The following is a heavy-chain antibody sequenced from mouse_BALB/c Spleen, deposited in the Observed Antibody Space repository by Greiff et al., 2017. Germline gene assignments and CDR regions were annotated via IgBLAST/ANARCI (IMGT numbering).Heavy chain of an antibody. CDR1: GYTFTDYA. Sequence: VQLQQSGAELVRPGVSVKISCKGSGYTFTDYAMHWVKQSHAKSLEWIGVISTYYGDASYNQKFKGKATMTVDKSSSTAYMELARLTSEDSAIYYCARITTATGAMDYWGQGTSVTVSS. J-gene: IGHJ4*01. D-gene: IGHD1-2*01. CDR2: ISTYYGDA. V-gene: IGHV1S137*01. CDR3: ARITTATGAMDY.